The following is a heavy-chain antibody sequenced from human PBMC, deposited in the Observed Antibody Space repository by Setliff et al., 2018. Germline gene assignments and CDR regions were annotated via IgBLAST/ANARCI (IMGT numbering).Heavy chain of an antibody. CDR1: GASLNSGTYY. Sequence: SETLSLTCNVSGASLNSGTYYWGWIRQPPGKGLEWIGRIDYRGDTYYNASLKGRLTISVDTAQNQFSLRLTSVTAADTAVYYCARTGTYRYFDYWGQGALVTVSS. CDR2: IDYRGDT. V-gene: IGHV4-39*01. D-gene: IGHD1-1*01. CDR3: ARTGTYRYFDY. J-gene: IGHJ4*02.